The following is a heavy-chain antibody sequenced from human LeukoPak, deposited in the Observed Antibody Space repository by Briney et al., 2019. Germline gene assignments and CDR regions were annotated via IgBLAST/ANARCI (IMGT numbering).Heavy chain of an antibody. Sequence: GGSLRLSCAASGFTFSSYSMNWVRQAPGKGLEWVSSISSSSSYIYYADSVKGRFTISRDNAKNSLYPQMNSLRAEDTAVYYCARADSSSWSQHFDYWGQGTLVTVSS. CDR3: ARADSSSWSQHFDY. D-gene: IGHD6-13*01. V-gene: IGHV3-21*01. J-gene: IGHJ4*02. CDR2: ISSSSSYI. CDR1: GFTFSSYS.